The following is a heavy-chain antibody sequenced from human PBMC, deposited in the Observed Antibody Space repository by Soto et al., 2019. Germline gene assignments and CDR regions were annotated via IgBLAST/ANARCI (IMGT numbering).Heavy chain of an antibody. J-gene: IGHJ4*02. CDR2: INHSGST. D-gene: IGHD6-19*01. Sequence: SETLSLTCAVYGGSFSDYSWNWIRQSPGKGLEWIGEINHSGSTNYNPSLKSRVTISIDTSKNQFSLKLNSVNDEDTAVYYCARGRGTGWPLDYWGQGTLVTVSS. CDR1: GGSFSDYS. CDR3: ARGRGTGWPLDY. V-gene: IGHV4-34*01.